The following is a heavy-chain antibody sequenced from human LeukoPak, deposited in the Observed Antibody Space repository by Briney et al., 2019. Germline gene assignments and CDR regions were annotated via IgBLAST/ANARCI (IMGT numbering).Heavy chain of an antibody. V-gene: IGHV1-8*03. CDR2: MNPNSGDT. D-gene: IGHD3-22*01. CDR3: ARRDSSGYHGFYY. CDR1: GYTFTSYD. Sequence: ASVKVSCKASGYTFTSYDINWVRQATEQGLEWMGWMNPNSGDTGYAQKFQGRVTITRNTSISTAYMELSSLISEDTAVYYCARRDSSGYHGFYYWGQGTLVTVSS. J-gene: IGHJ4*02.